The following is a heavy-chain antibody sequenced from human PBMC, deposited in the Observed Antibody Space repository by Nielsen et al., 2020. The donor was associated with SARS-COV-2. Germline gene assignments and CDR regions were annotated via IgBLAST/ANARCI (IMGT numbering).Heavy chain of an antibody. V-gene: IGHV3-30*18. CDR2: ISYDGSNK. Sequence: GESLKISCAASGFTFSSYGMHWVRQAPGKGLEWVAVISYDGSNKYYADSVKGRFTISRDNSKNTLYLQMNSLRAEDTAVYYCAKRYGYSSGYFDYWGQGTLVTVSS. J-gene: IGHJ4*02. CDR1: GFTFSSYG. CDR3: AKRYGYSSGYFDY. D-gene: IGHD6-19*01.